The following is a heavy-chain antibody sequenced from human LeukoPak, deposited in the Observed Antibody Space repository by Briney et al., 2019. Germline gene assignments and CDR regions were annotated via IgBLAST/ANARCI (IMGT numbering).Heavy chain of an antibody. V-gene: IGHV3-33*01. Sequence: GSLRLSCAASGFTFSSYGMHWVRQAPGKGLEWVAVIWYDGSNKYYADSVKGRFTISRDNSKNTLYPQMNSLRAEDTAVYYCARVRDPHGTGPEYFDYWGQGTLVTVSS. CDR3: ARVRDPHGTGPEYFDY. CDR2: IWYDGSNK. J-gene: IGHJ4*02. CDR1: GFTFSSYG.